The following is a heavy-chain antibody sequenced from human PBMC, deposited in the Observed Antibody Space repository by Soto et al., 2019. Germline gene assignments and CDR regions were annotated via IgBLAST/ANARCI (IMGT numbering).Heavy chain of an antibody. CDR3: AKSPGGYYSFDI. Sequence: PGGXLSLSSAASGLTLSSYGMHWVRPAPGKGLEWVAVISYDGSNKYYADSVKGRFTISRDNSKNTLYLQMNSLRAEDTAVYYCAKSPGGYYSFDIWGQGTMVTVSS. CDR1: GLTLSSYG. CDR2: ISYDGSNK. D-gene: IGHD3-3*01. V-gene: IGHV3-30*18. J-gene: IGHJ3*02.